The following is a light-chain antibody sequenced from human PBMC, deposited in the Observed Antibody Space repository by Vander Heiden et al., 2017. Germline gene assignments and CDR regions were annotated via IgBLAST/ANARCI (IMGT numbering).Light chain of an antibody. V-gene: IGKV1-33*01. Sequence: DIQMTQSPSSLSASVGDRVTITCQASQDISNYLNWYQQKPGKAPKLLIYDASNLETGVPSRFSGSGSGTDFTFTISSLQPEDIATYYCLQYDQPAITFGQGTRLEIK. CDR1: QDISNY. J-gene: IGKJ5*01. CDR3: LQYDQPAIT. CDR2: DAS.